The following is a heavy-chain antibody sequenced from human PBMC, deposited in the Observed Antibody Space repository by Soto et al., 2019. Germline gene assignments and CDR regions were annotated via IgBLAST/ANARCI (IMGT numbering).Heavy chain of an antibody. CDR2: IIPILGIA. V-gene: IGHV1-69*08. D-gene: IGHD3-10*01. CDR1: GGTFSSYT. CDR3: ARESPMVLGAKAPYYYYGMDV. J-gene: IGHJ6*02. Sequence: QVQLVQSGAEVKKPGSSVKVSCKASGGTFSSYTISWVRQAPGQGLEWMGRIIPILGIANYAQKFQGRVTINADKSTSTAYMELSSLRSEDTAVYYCARESPMVLGAKAPYYYYGMDVWGQGTTVTVSS.